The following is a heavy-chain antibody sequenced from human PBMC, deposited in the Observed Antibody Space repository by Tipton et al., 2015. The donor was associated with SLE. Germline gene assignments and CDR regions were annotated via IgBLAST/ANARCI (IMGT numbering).Heavy chain of an antibody. CDR1: GYSISSGYY. CDR3: ARGIDAFDI. CDR2: IYHSGST. Sequence: LRLSCAVSGYSISSGYYWGWIRQPPGKGLEWIGCIYHSGSTYYNPSLKSRVTISVDTSKNQFSLKLSSVTAADTAVYYCARGIDAFDIWGQGTKVTVSS. J-gene: IGHJ3*02. V-gene: IGHV4-38-2*01.